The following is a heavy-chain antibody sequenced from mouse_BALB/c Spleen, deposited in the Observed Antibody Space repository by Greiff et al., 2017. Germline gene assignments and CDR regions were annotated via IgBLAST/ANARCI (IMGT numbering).Heavy chain of an antibody. CDR2: IWGDGST. D-gene: IGHD2-10*01. V-gene: IGHV2-6-7*01. J-gene: IGHJ4*01. CDR1: GFSLTGYG. CDR3: ARSLLKNAMDY. Sequence: QVQLKESGPGLVAPSQSLSITCTVSGFSLTGYGVNWVRQPPGKGLEWLGMIWGDGSTDYNSALKSRLSISKDNSKSQVFLKMNSLQTDDTARYYCARSLLKNAMDYWGQGTSVTVSS.